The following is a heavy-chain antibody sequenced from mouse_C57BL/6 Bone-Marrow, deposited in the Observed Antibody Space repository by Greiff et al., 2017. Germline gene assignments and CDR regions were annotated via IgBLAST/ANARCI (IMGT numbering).Heavy chain of an antibody. CDR1: GYTFTSYW. CDR3: ARHLPQYFDY. D-gene: IGHD3-2*02. Sequence: QVQLQQSGAELAKPGASVKLSCKASGYTFTSYWMHWVKQRPGKGLEWIGYINPSSGYTKYNQKFKDKATLTADKSSNTAYMQLSSLTYDDSAVYYCARHLPQYFDYWGQGTTLTVSS. CDR2: INPSSGYT. J-gene: IGHJ2*01. V-gene: IGHV1-7*01.